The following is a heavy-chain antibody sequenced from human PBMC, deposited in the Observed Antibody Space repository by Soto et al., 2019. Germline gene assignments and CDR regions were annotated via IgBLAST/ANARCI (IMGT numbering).Heavy chain of an antibody. CDR1: GGSISSGGYF. D-gene: IGHD6-6*01. CDR3: AREGAAPYYYYGMDV. J-gene: IGHJ6*02. V-gene: IGHV4-31*03. CDR2: IYYSGST. Sequence: QVQLQESGPGLVKPSQTLSLTCTVSGGSISSGGYFWSWIRQHPGKGLEWIGFIYYSGSTYYNPSLTSRVTISVDTSKNQSSLKLSSVTAADTAVYYCAREGAAPYYYYGMDVWGQGTTVTVSS.